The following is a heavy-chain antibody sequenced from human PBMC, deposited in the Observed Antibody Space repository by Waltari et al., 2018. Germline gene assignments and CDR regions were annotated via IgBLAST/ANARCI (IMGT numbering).Heavy chain of an antibody. Sequence: QGQPVQSGDDVKKPGASVKVSCKTSGYKFTSYGISWVRQAPGQGLEWMAWISTYNGDTYYAQRFQGRVTVTTDTSTSTVYMDLTSLRSDDTAVYYCVRQEALENGVFDIWGQGTKVSVSS. D-gene: IGHD3-3*01. CDR2: ISTYNGDT. CDR1: GYKFTSYG. J-gene: IGHJ3*02. V-gene: IGHV1-18*01. CDR3: VRQEALENGVFDI.